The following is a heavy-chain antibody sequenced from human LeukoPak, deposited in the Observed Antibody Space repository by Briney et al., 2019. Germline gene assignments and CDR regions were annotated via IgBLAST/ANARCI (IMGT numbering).Heavy chain of an antibody. CDR2: IKQDGSEK. D-gene: IGHD3-3*01. CDR3: AREGVVDFWISYGTYSYYYYMDV. Sequence: GGSLRLSCAASGFTFSRYWMSWVRLAPGKGLEWVANIKQDGSEKKYVDSVEGRFTISRDNAKNSLYLQMNSLRVEDTAVYSCAREGVVDFWISYGTYSYYYYMDVWGKGTTVTVSS. J-gene: IGHJ6*03. CDR1: GFTFSRYW. V-gene: IGHV3-7*01.